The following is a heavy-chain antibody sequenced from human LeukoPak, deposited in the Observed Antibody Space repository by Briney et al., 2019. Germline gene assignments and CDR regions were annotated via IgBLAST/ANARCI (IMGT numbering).Heavy chain of an antibody. Sequence: SETLSLTCTVSGGTISSSSYYWGWIRQPPGKRLEWIGSIYYSGSTYYNPSLKSRVTISVDTSKNQFSLKLSSVTAADTAVYYCARNSLYGDYVDYWGQGTLVTVSS. V-gene: IGHV4-39*07. J-gene: IGHJ4*02. CDR1: GGTISSSSYY. CDR2: IYYSGST. D-gene: IGHD4-17*01. CDR3: ARNSLYGDYVDY.